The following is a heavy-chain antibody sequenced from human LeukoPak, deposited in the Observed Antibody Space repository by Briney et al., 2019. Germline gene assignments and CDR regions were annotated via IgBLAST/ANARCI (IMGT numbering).Heavy chain of an antibody. CDR3: ARDSSYTSGSYYDDYFDS. Sequence: SETLSLTCTVSGGSFRNHYWSWVRQPPGKALEWVGYVSDTGHTNSNPSLESRVTISVDTSKNQFSLKLSSVTAADAAVYYCARDSSYTSGSYYDDYFDSWSQGTLVTVSS. D-gene: IGHD3-10*01. CDR1: GGSFRNHY. J-gene: IGHJ4*02. V-gene: IGHV4-59*11. CDR2: VSDTGHT.